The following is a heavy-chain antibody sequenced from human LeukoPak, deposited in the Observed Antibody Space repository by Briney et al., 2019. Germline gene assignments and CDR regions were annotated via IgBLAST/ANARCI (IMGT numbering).Heavy chain of an antibody. CDR3: ASSTWLVIDY. D-gene: IGHD3-9*01. CDR1: GGSFSGYY. V-gene: IGHV4-34*01. CDR2: INHSGST. J-gene: IGHJ4*02. Sequence: PSETLSLXCAVYGGSFSGYYWSWIRLPPGKGLEWIGEINHSGSTNYNPSLKSRVTISVDTSKNQFSLKLSSVTAADTAVYYCASSTWLVIDYWGQGTLVTVSS.